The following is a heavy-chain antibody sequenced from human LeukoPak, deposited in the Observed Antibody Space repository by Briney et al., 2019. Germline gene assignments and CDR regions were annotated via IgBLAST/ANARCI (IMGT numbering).Heavy chain of an antibody. CDR1: GYTFTSYG. J-gene: IGHJ6*02. CDR2: ISAYNGNT. V-gene: IGHV1-18*01. D-gene: IGHD1-26*01. Sequence: ASVKVSCKASGYTFTSYGISWVRQAPGQGLEWTGWISAYNGNTNYAQKLQGRVTMTTDTSTSTAYMELRSLRSDDTAVYYCARLSYSGSGFWYYYYGMDVWGQGTTVTVSS. CDR3: ARLSYSGSGFWYYYYGMDV.